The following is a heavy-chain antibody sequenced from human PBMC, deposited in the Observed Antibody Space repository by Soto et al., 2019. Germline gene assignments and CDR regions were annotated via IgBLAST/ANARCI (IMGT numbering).Heavy chain of an antibody. J-gene: IGHJ4*02. V-gene: IGHV3-48*02. CDR3: ARSSYYYDSSGYLTSNFDY. CDR2: ISSSSSTI. CDR1: GFTFSSYS. Sequence: GGSLRLSCAASGFTFSSYSMNWVRQAPGKGLEWVSYISSSSSTIYYADSVKGRFTISRDNAKNSLYLQMNSRRDEDTAVYYCARSSYYYDSSGYLTSNFDYWGQGTLVTVSS. D-gene: IGHD3-22*01.